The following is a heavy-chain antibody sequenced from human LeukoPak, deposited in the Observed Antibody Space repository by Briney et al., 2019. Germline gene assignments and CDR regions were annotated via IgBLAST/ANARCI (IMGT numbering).Heavy chain of an antibody. Sequence: PSETLSLTCTVSGGSISSYYWSWIRQPAGKGLEWIGRIYTSGSTNYNPSLKSRVTMSVDTSKNQFSLKLSSVTAADTAVYYGARGCGGDCYSGNYWYYYMDVWGKGTTVTVSS. CDR3: ARGCGGDCYSGNYWYYYMDV. CDR1: GGSISSYY. V-gene: IGHV4-4*07. CDR2: IYTSGST. D-gene: IGHD2-21*02. J-gene: IGHJ6*03.